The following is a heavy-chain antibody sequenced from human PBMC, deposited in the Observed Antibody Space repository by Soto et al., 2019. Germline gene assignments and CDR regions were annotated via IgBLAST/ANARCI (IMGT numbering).Heavy chain of an antibody. D-gene: IGHD2-21*02. Sequence: ASVKVYCKASGYTFTRYYMHWVRQAPGQGLEWMGIINPSGGSTSCAQKFQGRVTMTRDTSTSTVYMELSSLRSEDTAVYYCARDLYCGGDCYSDFDYWGQGTLVTVSS. CDR1: GYTFTRYY. V-gene: IGHV1-46*01. CDR2: INPSGGST. CDR3: ARDLYCGGDCYSDFDY. J-gene: IGHJ4*02.